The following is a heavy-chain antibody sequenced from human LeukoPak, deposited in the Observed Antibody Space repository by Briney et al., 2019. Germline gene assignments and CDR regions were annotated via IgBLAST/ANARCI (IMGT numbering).Heavy chain of an antibody. V-gene: IGHV4-59*01. CDR1: GDSIRSYY. D-gene: IGHD3-10*01. CDR2: IYYSGST. J-gene: IGHJ3*02. CDR3: ARDLRGAFDI. Sequence: SETLSLTCTVSGDSIRSYYWSWIRQPPGKGLEWIGYIYYSGSTNYNPSLKSRVTISVDTSKNQFSLKLSSVTAADTAVYYCARDLRGAFDIWGQGTMVTVSS.